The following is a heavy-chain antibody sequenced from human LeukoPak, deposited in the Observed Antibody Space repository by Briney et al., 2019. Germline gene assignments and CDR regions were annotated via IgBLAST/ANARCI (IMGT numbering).Heavy chain of an antibody. J-gene: IGHJ4*02. V-gene: IGHV4-59*08. CDR1: GGSISGYY. CDR3: ARSPPGWYYDNSGQYYFDT. Sequence: ASETLSLTCTVSGGSISGYYWSWIRQSPGKRLEWIAYISFTGSTNYNPSLKSRVTISLDTSKTHFSLTLSSLTAADTAVYYCARSPPGWYYDNSGQYYFDTWGQGALVTVSS. D-gene: IGHD3-22*01. CDR2: ISFTGST.